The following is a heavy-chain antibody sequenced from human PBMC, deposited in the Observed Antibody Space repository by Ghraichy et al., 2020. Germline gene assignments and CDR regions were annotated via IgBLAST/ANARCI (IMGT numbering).Heavy chain of an antibody. CDR1: GFAYNSYW. CDR2: IKYDGSAE. J-gene: IGHJ4*02. CDR3: ARGWGRFDY. D-gene: IGHD2-21*02. Sequence: GGSLRLSCAASGFAYNSYWMNWVRQAPGKGLEWVAYIKYDGSAEYYVDSVKGRFAISRDNAKNSLFLQMNSLRAKDTAVYYCARGWGRFDYWGQGTLVTVSS. V-gene: IGHV3-7*01.